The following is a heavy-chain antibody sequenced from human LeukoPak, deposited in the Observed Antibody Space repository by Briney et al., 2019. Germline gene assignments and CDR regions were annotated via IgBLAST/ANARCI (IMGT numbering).Heavy chain of an antibody. V-gene: IGHV1-24*01. CDR3: ATPRDGYNQFDY. CDR2: FDPEDGET. D-gene: IGHD5-24*01. Sequence: ASVKVSFKVSGYSLTDLSMHWVRQAPGKGLEWMGGFDPEDGETIYAQKFQGRVTMTEDTSTGTAYMELSSLRSEDTAVYYCATPRDGYNQFDYRGQGTLVTVSS. J-gene: IGHJ4*02. CDR1: GYSLTDLS.